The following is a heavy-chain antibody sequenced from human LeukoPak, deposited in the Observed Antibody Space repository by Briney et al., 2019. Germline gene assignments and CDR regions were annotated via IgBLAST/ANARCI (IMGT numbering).Heavy chain of an antibody. D-gene: IGHD4-23*01. Sequence: SETLSLTCAVYGGSFSGNYWTWILQPPGKGLEWIGEINHSGSTNYNPSLKSRLTISVDTSKNQFSLKLSTVTAADTAVYYCARVPRMPDSGKRNFDTLAQGTLVTVSS. V-gene: IGHV4-34*01. CDR1: GGSFSGNY. CDR3: ARVPRMPDSGKRNFDT. CDR2: INHSGST. J-gene: IGHJ4*02.